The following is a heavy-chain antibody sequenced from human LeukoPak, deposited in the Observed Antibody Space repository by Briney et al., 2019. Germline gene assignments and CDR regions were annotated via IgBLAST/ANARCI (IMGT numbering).Heavy chain of an antibody. Sequence: ASVTVSLKSSGYTFTSNGITWVRQAPGPGLERMGWISAYNANTNYAQKLQGRVNMTTDTSPSTAYMELRSLRSDDTAVDCCARVSYYYYFDVWGQGTTVTVSS. CDR2: ISAYNANT. V-gene: IGHV1-18*01. CDR3: ARVSYYYYFDV. J-gene: IGHJ6*03. CDR1: GYTFTSNG.